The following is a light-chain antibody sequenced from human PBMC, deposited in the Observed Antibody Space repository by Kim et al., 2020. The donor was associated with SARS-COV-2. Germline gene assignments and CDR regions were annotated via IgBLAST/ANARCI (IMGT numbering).Light chain of an antibody. Sequence: TTISESETSRDVDDYTYVSWYQHHPGKAPKLMLYDVNNRPSGVSTRFAGSKSGNTTSLTISGLQAEDEADYYCRSYTSSTTLLFGTGTKVTVL. CDR1: SRDVDDYTY. J-gene: IGLJ1*01. CDR3: RSYTSSTTLL. V-gene: IGLV2-14*03. CDR2: DVN.